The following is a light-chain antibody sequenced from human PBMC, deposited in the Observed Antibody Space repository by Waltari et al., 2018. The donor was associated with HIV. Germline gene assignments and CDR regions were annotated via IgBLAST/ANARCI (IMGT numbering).Light chain of an antibody. CDR1: ASDFGLYNF. J-gene: IGLJ3*02. CDR3: ASFTGDNTVM. V-gene: IGLV2-14*03. Sequence: AVTQPASVSGLPGQSTTISCTGGASDFGLYNFVSWYQQHPGTPPKLMLYDVDSRASGVSDRFSGSMSGNTASRTISGLRAEDEAHYYCASFTGDNTVMFGGGTEVTVL. CDR2: DVD.